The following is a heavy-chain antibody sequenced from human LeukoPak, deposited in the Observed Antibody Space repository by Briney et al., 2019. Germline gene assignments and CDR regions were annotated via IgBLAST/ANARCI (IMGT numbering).Heavy chain of an antibody. CDR3: ARGSGYYDRVLDY. D-gene: IGHD3-22*01. Sequence: GGSLRLSCAASGFXFSDYYISWIRQAPGKGLEWVSYISSSGSYTNYADSVKGRFTISRDNAKNSLYLQMNSLRAEDTAVYFCARGSGYYDRVLDYWGQGTLVTVSS. V-gene: IGHV3-11*03. CDR1: GFXFSDYY. J-gene: IGHJ4*02. CDR2: ISSSGSYT.